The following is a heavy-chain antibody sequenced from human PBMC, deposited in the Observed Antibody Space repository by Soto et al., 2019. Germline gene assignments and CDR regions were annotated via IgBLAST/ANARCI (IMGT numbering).Heavy chain of an antibody. Sequence: GASVKVSCKAYGYTFTSYGISWVRQAPGQGLEWMGWISAYNGNTNYAQKLQGRVTMTTDTSTSTAYMELRSLRSDDTAVYYCARVVAYYYGSGSYSWFDPWGQGTLVTVSS. CDR2: ISAYNGNT. CDR3: ARVVAYYYGSGSYSWFDP. D-gene: IGHD3-10*01. CDR1: GYTFTSYG. J-gene: IGHJ5*02. V-gene: IGHV1-18*04.